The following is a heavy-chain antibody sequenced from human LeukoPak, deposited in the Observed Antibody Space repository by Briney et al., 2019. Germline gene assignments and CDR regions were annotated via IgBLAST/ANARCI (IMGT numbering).Heavy chain of an antibody. CDR3: ARAPLELGDAFDI. D-gene: IGHD1-7*01. J-gene: IGHJ3*02. Sequence: SETLSLTCAVYGGSFSGYYWSWIRQPPGKGLEWIGYIYYSGSTNYNPSLKSRVTISVDTSKNQFSLKLSSVTAADTAVYYCARAPLELGDAFDIWGQGTMVTVSS. CDR2: IYYSGST. V-gene: IGHV4-59*01. CDR1: GGSFSGYY.